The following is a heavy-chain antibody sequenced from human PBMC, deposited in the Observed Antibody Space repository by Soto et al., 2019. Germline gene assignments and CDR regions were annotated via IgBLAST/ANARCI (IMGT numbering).Heavy chain of an antibody. D-gene: IGHD6-13*01. Sequence: HPGGSLRLSCAASGFTFSSYWMSWVRQAPGKGLEWVANIKQDGSEKYYVDSVKGRFTISRDNAKNSLYLQMNSLRAEDTAVYYCARGGGSSWYWSYYYYGMDVWGQGTTVTVSS. CDR2: IKQDGSEK. CDR1: GFTFSSYW. J-gene: IGHJ6*02. CDR3: ARGGGSSWYWSYYYYGMDV. V-gene: IGHV3-7*01.